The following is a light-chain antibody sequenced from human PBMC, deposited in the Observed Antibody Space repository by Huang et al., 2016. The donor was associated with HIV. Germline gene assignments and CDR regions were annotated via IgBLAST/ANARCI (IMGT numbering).Light chain of an antibody. CDR1: QGIRNY. Sequence: DIQMTQSPSSLSASVGDRVPITCRASQGIRNYLAWFQQKPGKVPELLIYGASTLQSGVPSRFSGSGSGTDFTLTISSLQPEDVATYYCQKYNSDPPWTFGQGTKVVIK. CDR3: QKYNSDPPWT. V-gene: IGKV1-27*01. CDR2: GAS. J-gene: IGKJ1*01.